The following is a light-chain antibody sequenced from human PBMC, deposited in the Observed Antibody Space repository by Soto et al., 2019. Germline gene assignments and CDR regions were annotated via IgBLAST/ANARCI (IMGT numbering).Light chain of an antibody. J-gene: IGLJ1*01. CDR3: SSHTTSSALQV. Sequence: QSALTQPRSVSGSPGQSVTISCTGTSSDVGGYNYVSWYQQHPGKAPKLMIYDVSNRPSGVSNRFSGSKSGNTASLTISGLQAEDEADYYCSSHTTSSALQVFGTGTKVTVL. CDR1: SSDVGGYNY. CDR2: DVS. V-gene: IGLV2-14*01.